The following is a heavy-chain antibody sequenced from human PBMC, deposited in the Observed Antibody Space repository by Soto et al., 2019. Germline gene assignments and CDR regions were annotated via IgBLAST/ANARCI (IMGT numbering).Heavy chain of an antibody. J-gene: IGHJ4*02. CDR1: GFTFGDYA. V-gene: IGHV3-49*04. CDR3: TRFYYDSSGYYWDYFDY. D-gene: IGHD3-22*01. Sequence: GGSLRLSCTASGFTFGDYAMSWVRQAPGQGLGWVGFIRSKAYGGTTEYAASVKGRFTISRDDSKSIAYLQMNSLKTEDTAVYYCTRFYYDSSGYYWDYFDYWGQGXLVTVSS. CDR2: IRSKAYGGTT.